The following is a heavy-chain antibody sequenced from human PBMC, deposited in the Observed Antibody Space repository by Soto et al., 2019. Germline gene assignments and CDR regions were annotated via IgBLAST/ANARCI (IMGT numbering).Heavy chain of an antibody. V-gene: IGHV4-34*01. CDR3: ARGGYSGSIRHYYYYGMDV. J-gene: IGHJ6*02. CDR2: INHSGST. Sequence: SETLSLTCAVYGGSFSGYYWSWIRQPPGKGLEWIGEINHSGSTNYNPSLKSRVTISVDTSKNQFSLKLSSVTAADTAVYYCARGGYSGSIRHYYYYGMDVWGQGTTVTV. D-gene: IGHD1-26*01. CDR1: GGSFSGYY.